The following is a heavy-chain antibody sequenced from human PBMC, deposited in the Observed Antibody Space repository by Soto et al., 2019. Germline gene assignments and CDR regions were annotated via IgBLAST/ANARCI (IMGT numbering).Heavy chain of an antibody. CDR1: GGSISSYY. V-gene: IGHV4-59*01. D-gene: IGHD1-20*01. CDR3: AGRYGTSMDV. CDR2: IYYSGST. Sequence: VQLQESGPGLVKPSETLSLTCTVSGGSISSYYWSWIRQPPGKGLEWIGYIYYSGSTNYNPSLKSRVTISVDTSKNQFSLKLRSVTAADTAVYYCAGRYGTSMDVWGQGTTVTVSS. J-gene: IGHJ6*02.